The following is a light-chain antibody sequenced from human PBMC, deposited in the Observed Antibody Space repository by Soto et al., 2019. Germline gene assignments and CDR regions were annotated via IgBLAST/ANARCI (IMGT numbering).Light chain of an antibody. Sequence: VMTQSPATLSVSPGERATLSCRASQRIXSNLDWCQRKPGQAPRILISGQSTRATGILARFSGSGSGTDFTLTISRLEPEDFAVYHCQQYGSSPPITFGQGTRLEI. J-gene: IGKJ5*01. CDR2: GQS. V-gene: IGKV3-15*01. CDR3: QQYGSSPPIT. CDR1: QRIXSN.